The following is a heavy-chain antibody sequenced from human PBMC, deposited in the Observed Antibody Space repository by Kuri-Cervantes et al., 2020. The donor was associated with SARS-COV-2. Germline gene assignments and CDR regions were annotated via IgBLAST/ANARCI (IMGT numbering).Heavy chain of an antibody. J-gene: IGHJ4*02. D-gene: IGHD2-2*01. CDR3: ASGQWGCSSTSCYEGPWAFDY. CDR1: GCTFSSYI. CDR2: ISSSGSTI. Sequence: EALKISCAASGCTFSSYIMNWVRQAPGKGLEWVSYISSSGSTIYYADSVKGRFTISRDNAKNTLYLPMTSLCAEDTAVYYCASGQWGCSSTSCYEGPWAFDYWGQGTLVTSPQ. V-gene: IGHV3-48*04.